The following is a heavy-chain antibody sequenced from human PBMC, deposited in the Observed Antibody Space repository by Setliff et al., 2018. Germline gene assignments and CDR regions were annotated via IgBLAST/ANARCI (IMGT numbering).Heavy chain of an antibody. Sequence: ASVKVSCKTSGYTFISYGISWVRQAPGQGLEWMGWISGYNGNTDYAQNFQGRVTMTTDTSTSTAYMELRSLRSDDTAVYYCARVSGFLYMDVWGKGTTVTVS. CDR1: GYTFISYG. D-gene: IGHD3-3*01. V-gene: IGHV1-18*01. CDR2: ISGYNGNT. J-gene: IGHJ6*03. CDR3: ARVSGFLYMDV.